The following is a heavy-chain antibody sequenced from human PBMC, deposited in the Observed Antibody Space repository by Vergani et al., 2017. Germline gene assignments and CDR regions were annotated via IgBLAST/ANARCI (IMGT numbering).Heavy chain of an antibody. D-gene: IGHD3-3*01. CDR2: IYYSGST. Sequence: QVQLQESGPGLVKPSETLSLTCTVSGGSISSYYWSWIRQPPGKGLEWIGYIYYSGSTNYNPSLKSRVTRSVDTSKNQFSLKLRSVTAADTAVYYCARIDYDFWSGYYQSAWYFDLWGRGTLVTVSS. CDR1: GGSISSYY. CDR3: ARIDYDFWSGYYQSAWYFDL. V-gene: IGHV4-59*01. J-gene: IGHJ2*01.